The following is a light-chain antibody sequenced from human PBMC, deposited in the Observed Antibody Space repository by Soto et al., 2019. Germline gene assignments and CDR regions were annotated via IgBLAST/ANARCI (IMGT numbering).Light chain of an antibody. J-gene: IGLJ1*01. V-gene: IGLV2-14*01. Sequence: QSVLTQPASVSGSPGQSITISCTGTSSDVGGYNYVSWYQQYPGKVPKLLTFDVSNRPSGVSDRFSGSNSGNTASLTISGLQAEDEAEYYCCSYTSSVNRYVFGTGTKVNVL. CDR3: CSYTSSVNRYV. CDR1: SSDVGGYNY. CDR2: DVS.